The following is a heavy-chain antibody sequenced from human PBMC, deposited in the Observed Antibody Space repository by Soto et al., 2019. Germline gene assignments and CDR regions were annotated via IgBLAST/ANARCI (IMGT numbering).Heavy chain of an antibody. CDR2: ISAGGNII. CDR1: GFTFSSYE. Sequence: GGSLRLSCTASGFTFSSYEMNWVRQAPGMGPEWISYISAGGNIIKYADSVKGRFTISRDNAKNSLYLQMNSLRAEDTAVYYCAGHLTKTTGGWGQGTLVTVYS. D-gene: IGHD1-7*01. CDR3: AGHLTKTTGG. V-gene: IGHV3-48*03. J-gene: IGHJ4*02.